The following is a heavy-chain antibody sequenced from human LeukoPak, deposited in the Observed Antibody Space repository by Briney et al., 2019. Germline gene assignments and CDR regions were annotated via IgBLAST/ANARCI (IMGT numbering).Heavy chain of an antibody. CDR2: INPSGGST. CDR3: ATPGYSSSWFPYFQH. J-gene: IGHJ1*01. V-gene: IGHV1-46*03. Sequence: GASVKVSCKASGYTFTSYDINWVRQAPGQGLEWMGIINPSGGSTSYAQKFQGRVTMTRDTSTSTVYMELSSLRSEDTAVYYCATPGYSSSWFPYFQHWGQGTLVTVSS. CDR1: GYTFTSYD. D-gene: IGHD6-13*01.